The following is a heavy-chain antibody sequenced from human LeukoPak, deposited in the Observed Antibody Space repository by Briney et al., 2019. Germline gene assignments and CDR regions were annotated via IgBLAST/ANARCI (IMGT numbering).Heavy chain of an antibody. CDR1: GFTFSSYW. CDR3: ARESGIAAALDL. Sequence: GGSLRLSCAASGFTFSSYWMHWVRQAPGKGLVWVSRINTDGSSASYADSEKGRFTISRDNAKNTLYLQMNSLRAEDTAVYYCARESGIAAALDLWGQGTLVTVSS. CDR2: INTDGSSA. D-gene: IGHD6-13*01. J-gene: IGHJ5*02. V-gene: IGHV3-74*01.